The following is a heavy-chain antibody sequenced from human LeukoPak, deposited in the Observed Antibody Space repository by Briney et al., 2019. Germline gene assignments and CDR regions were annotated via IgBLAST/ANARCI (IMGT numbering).Heavy chain of an antibody. D-gene: IGHD6-13*01. CDR3: ASGHSSWYVPCYWFDP. CDR1: GGTVSSYA. J-gene: IGHJ5*02. CDR2: IIPILGIA. Sequence: SVKLSCTASGGTVSSYAISWVRHAPGQGLEWMGRIIPILGIANYAQKFQRRVTITADKSTSKPYTELSSLRSEDTAVCYCASGHSSWYVPCYWFDPWGQGTVVTVSS. V-gene: IGHV1-69*04.